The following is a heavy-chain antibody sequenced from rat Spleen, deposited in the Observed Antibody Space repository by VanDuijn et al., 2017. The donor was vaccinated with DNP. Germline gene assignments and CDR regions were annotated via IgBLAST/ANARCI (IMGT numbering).Heavy chain of an antibody. CDR2: IPSTGGNN. CDR3: ARGDYRYSYAPNWFAY. J-gene: IGHJ3*01. V-gene: IGHV5-31*01. Sequence: EVQLVESGGDLVQPGRSLKLSCVASVFTFTNYWMTWIRQVPGKGLEWVESIPSTGGNNYYPDSVKVRFTISSDKAKDTLYLQMNRLRSEDPTTYYCARGDYRYSYAPNWFAYWCQGTLVTVSS. D-gene: IGHD1-12*01. CDR1: VFTFTNYW.